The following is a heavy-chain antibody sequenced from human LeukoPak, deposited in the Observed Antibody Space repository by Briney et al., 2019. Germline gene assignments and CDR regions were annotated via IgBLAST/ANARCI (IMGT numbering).Heavy chain of an antibody. D-gene: IGHD3-9*01. CDR3: AKDRLDYDILTGYYDY. V-gene: IGHV3-23*01. Sequence: GGSLRLSCAASGFTFSSYAMSWVRQAPRKGLEWVSAISGSGGSTYYADSVKGRSTISRDNSKNTLYLQMNSLRAEDTAVYYCAKDRLDYDILTGYYDYWGQGTLVTVSS. J-gene: IGHJ4*02. CDR2: ISGSGGST. CDR1: GFTFSSYA.